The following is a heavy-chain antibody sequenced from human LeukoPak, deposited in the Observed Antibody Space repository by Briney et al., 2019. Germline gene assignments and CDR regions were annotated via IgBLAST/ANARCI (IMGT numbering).Heavy chain of an antibody. V-gene: IGHV3-48*03. CDR3: ARDYASDY. Sequence: VDSVKGRFTISRDNAKNSLYLQMSSLRAADTAVYYCARDYASDYWGQGTLVTVSS. J-gene: IGHJ4*02. D-gene: IGHD3-10*01.